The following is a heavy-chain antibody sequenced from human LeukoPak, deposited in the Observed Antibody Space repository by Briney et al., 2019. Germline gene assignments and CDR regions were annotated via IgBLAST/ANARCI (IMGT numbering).Heavy chain of an antibody. CDR3: ARGRYCSGGSCWFDY. J-gene: IGHJ4*02. V-gene: IGHV3-7*05. D-gene: IGHD2-15*01. CDR1: GFTFGTYW. CDR2: IKHDGSEK. Sequence: GGSLRLSCAASGFTFGTYWMSWVRQAPGKGLEWVANIKHDGSEKYYVDSVKGRFTISRDNAKNSLYLQMNSLRAEDTAVYYCARGRYCSGGSCWFDYWGQGTLVTVSS.